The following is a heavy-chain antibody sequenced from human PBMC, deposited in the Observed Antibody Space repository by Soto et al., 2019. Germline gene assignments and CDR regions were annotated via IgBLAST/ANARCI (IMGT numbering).Heavy chain of an antibody. Sequence: QMQLVQSGPEVKKPGTSVKVSCKASGFTFTRSAVQWVRQARGQRPEWIGWIVVGSGNTNYAQKFQERVTITRDMSTSNDYMELSSLRSEETAVYYCAAFATTGDAFDVWGQGTMVTVSS. CDR1: GFTFTRSA. CDR3: AAFATTGDAFDV. J-gene: IGHJ3*01. D-gene: IGHD4-17*01. CDR2: IVVGSGNT. V-gene: IGHV1-58*01.